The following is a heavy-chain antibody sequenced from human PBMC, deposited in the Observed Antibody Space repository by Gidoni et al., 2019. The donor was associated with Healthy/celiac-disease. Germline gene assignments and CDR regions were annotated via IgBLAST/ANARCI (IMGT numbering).Heavy chain of an antibody. D-gene: IGHD3-3*01. Sequence: QVQLQQWGAGLLKPSETLSLTCAVYGGSFSGYYWSWIRQPPGKGLEWIGDINHSGSTNYNPSLKSRVTISVDTSKNQFSRKLSCVTAADTAVYYCARGRRLTIFGVTYGYWGQGTLVTVSS. CDR3: ARGRRLTIFGVTYGY. J-gene: IGHJ4*02. CDR2: INHSGST. CDR1: GGSFSGYY. V-gene: IGHV4-34*01.